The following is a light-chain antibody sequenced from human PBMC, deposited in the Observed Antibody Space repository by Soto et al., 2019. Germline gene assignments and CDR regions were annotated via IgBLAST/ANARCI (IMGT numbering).Light chain of an antibody. CDR2: DAS. CDR3: QQRNNRPLSWT. Sequence: EIVLTQSPATLSLSPGERATLSCRASQSISNYLAWYQQKPGQAPKLLIYDASIRATGTPARFSGSGSGTDFTLTISNLEPEDFAIYYCQQRNNRPLSWTFGQGTKV. CDR1: QSISNY. V-gene: IGKV3-11*01. J-gene: IGKJ1*01.